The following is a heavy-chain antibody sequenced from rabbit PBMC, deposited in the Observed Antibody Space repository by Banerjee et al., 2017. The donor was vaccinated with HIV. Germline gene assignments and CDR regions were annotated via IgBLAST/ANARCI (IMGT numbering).Heavy chain of an antibody. CDR2: IYLGSSGYT. Sequence: QSLEESGGDLVKPGGTLTLTCTASGFSFSSSYWICWVRQAPGKGLEWVACIYLGSSGYTDYAIWAKGRFTISKTSSTTVTLQMTSLTAADTATYFCARGLSSHAGYGYGRSFGLWGPGTLVTVS. J-gene: IGHJ4*01. CDR1: GFSFSSSYW. D-gene: IGHD6-1*01. V-gene: IGHV1S40*01. CDR3: ARGLSSHAGYGYGRSFGL.